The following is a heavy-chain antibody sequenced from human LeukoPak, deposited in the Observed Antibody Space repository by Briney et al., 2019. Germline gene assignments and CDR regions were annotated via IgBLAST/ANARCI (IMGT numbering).Heavy chain of an antibody. V-gene: IGHV1-18*01. CDR3: ARGAEEYCSSTSCLVFDY. D-gene: IGHD2-2*01. J-gene: IGHJ4*02. CDR1: GYTFTSYG. Sequence: ASVKVSCKASGYTFTSYGISWVRQAPGQGLEWMGWISAYNGNTNYAQKLQGRVTMTTDTSASTAYMELRSLRSDDTAVYYCARGAEEYCSSTSCLVFDYWGQGTLVTVSS. CDR2: ISAYNGNT.